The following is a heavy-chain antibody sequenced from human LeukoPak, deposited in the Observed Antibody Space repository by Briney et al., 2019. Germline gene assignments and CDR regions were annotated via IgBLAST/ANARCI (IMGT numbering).Heavy chain of an antibody. CDR3: ASVYPEGYYGMDV. V-gene: IGHV1-18*01. D-gene: IGHD1-14*01. CDR2: ISAYNGNT. CDR1: GYTFTSYG. Sequence: VASVKVSCKASGYTFTSYGISWVRQAPGQGLEWMGWISAYNGNTNYAQKLQGRVTMTTDTSTSTAYMELRSLRSDDTAVYYCASVYPEGYYGMDVWGQGTTVTVSS. J-gene: IGHJ6*02.